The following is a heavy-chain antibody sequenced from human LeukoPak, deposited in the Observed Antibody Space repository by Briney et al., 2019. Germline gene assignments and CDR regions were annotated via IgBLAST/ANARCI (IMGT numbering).Heavy chain of an antibody. CDR2: ISGSGRST. D-gene: IGHD6-19*01. CDR3: AKDKSSSSGWYYFDY. J-gene: IGHJ4*02. CDR1: GFTFSNHV. Sequence: GGSLRLSCAASGFTFSNHVMNWVRQAPGKGLEWVSGISGSGRSTYYADSVKGRFTISRDNSKNALYLQMNRLRAEDTAVYYCAKDKSSSSGWYYFDYWGQGTLVTVSS. V-gene: IGHV3-23*01.